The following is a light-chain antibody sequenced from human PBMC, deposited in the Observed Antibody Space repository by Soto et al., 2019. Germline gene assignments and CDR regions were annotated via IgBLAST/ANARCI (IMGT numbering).Light chain of an antibody. V-gene: IGKV1-5*03. CDR1: QSISSW. J-gene: IGKJ4*01. CDR3: QQYNDDPLT. Sequence: DIQMTQSPSTLSASVGDRVTITCRASQSISSWLAWYQQKPGKAPKLLIYKASTLESGVPSRFSGSGSATEFTLTISSLQPDDFATYYCQQYNDDPLTFGGGTNVEIK. CDR2: KAS.